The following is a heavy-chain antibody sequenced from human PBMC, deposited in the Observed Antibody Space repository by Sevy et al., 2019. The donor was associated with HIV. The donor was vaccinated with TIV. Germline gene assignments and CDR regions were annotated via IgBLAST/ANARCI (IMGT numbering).Heavy chain of an antibody. V-gene: IGHV3-30*18. CDR2: ISYDGSNK. Sequence: GWSLRLSCAASGFTFSSYGMHWVRQAPGKGLEWVAVISYDGSNKYYADSVKGRFTISRDNSKNTLYLQMNSLRAEDTAVYYCAKDGGADIVVVVAATYYYYGMDVWGQGTTVTVSS. J-gene: IGHJ6*02. D-gene: IGHD2-15*01. CDR3: AKDGGADIVVVVAATYYYYGMDV. CDR1: GFTFSSYG.